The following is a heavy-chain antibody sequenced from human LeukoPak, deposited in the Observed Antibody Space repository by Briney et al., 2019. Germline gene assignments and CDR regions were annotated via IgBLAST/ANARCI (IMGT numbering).Heavy chain of an antibody. CDR1: GFTFSSYS. Sequence: GGSLRLSCAASGFTFSSYSMNWVRQAPGKGLEWVSSISGSSSYIYYADSVKGRFTISRDNAKNSLHLQMSSLRAEDTAVYYCARDSANVVGAKSTFDYWGQGALVTVSS. J-gene: IGHJ4*02. V-gene: IGHV3-21*01. CDR2: ISGSSSYI. CDR3: ARDSANVVGAKSTFDY. D-gene: IGHD1-26*01.